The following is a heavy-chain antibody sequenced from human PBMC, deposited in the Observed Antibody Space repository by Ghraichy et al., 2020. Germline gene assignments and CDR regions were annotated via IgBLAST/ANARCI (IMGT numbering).Heavy chain of an antibody. D-gene: IGHD3-22*01. CDR1: GFTFSSYG. Sequence: GESLRLSCAASGFTFSSYGMHWVRQAPGKGLEWVAVIWYDGSNKYYADSVKGRFTISRDNSKNTLYLQMNSLRAEDTAVYYCARPNTMIVFGYYFDYWGQGTLVTVSS. J-gene: IGHJ4*02. CDR2: IWYDGSNK. CDR3: ARPNTMIVFGYYFDY. V-gene: IGHV3-33*01.